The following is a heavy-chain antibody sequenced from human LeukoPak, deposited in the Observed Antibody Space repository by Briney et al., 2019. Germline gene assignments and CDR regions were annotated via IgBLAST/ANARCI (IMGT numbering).Heavy chain of an antibody. J-gene: IGHJ6*03. CDR1: GGSFSGYY. Sequence: PSETLSLTCAVYGGSFSGYYWSWIRQPPGKGLEWIGEINHSGSTNYNPSLKSRVTISVDTSKNQFSLKLSSVTPAHRALYYGASTPKKKFIAGNYYYMDVWGKGTTVTISS. D-gene: IGHD6-13*01. CDR2: INHSGST. CDR3: ASTPKKKFIAGNYYYMDV. V-gene: IGHV4-34*01.